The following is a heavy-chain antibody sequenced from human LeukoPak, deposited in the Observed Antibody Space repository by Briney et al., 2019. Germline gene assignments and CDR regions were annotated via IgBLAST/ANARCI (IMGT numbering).Heavy chain of an antibody. Sequence: SETLSLTCAVYGGSFSDYYWSWIRQPPGKGLEWIGEINHSGSTKYNPSLKSRVTISVDTSKNQFSLKLSSVTAADTAVYYCARGHDYYDSSGYRLPALGYWGQGTLVTVSS. CDR2: INHSGST. J-gene: IGHJ4*02. V-gene: IGHV4-34*01. CDR1: GGSFSDYY. D-gene: IGHD3-22*01. CDR3: ARGHDYYDSSGYRLPALGY.